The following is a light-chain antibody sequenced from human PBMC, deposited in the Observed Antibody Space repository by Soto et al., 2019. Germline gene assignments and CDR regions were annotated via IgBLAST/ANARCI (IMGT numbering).Light chain of an antibody. CDR2: DVS. Sequence: QSVLTQPRSVSGSPGQSVTVPCTGTSSDVGGYNYVAWYQQHPGKAPKLMIYDVSKRPSGVPDRFSGSKSGNTASLTISGLQAEDEADYYCCSYAPSHSHVFGTGTKLTVL. CDR1: SSDVGGYNY. V-gene: IGLV2-11*01. CDR3: CSYAPSHSHV. J-gene: IGLJ1*01.